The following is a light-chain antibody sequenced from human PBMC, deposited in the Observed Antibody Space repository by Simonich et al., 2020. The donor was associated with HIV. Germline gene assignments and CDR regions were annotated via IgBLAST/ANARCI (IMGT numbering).Light chain of an antibody. V-gene: IGKV4-1*01. CDR2: WAS. J-gene: IGKJ4*01. CDR1: QSILYSSNNKNS. Sequence: DIVMTQSPDSLAVSLGERATINCKSSQSILYSSNNKNSLVWYQQKPGQPPKLLIYWASTRESGVPDRFSGSGSGTDFTLTISSLQAEDVAVYYCQQYYITPLTFGGGTKVEIK. CDR3: QQYYITPLT.